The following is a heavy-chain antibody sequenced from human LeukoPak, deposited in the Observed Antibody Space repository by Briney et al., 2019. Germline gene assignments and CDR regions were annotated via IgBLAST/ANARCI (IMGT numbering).Heavy chain of an antibody. J-gene: IGHJ4*02. Sequence: SETLSLTCSVSDYSITAGYYWGWIRQPPGKGLEWIGSLFHSGATYFTPSLKSRVAMSVDTSRNQFSLSLHSVTAADAAIYYCVRESGNGGHPPFDHWGKGTPVTVSS. CDR1: DYSITAGYY. D-gene: IGHD4-23*01. CDR2: LFHSGAT. CDR3: VRESGNGGHPPFDH. V-gene: IGHV4-38-2*02.